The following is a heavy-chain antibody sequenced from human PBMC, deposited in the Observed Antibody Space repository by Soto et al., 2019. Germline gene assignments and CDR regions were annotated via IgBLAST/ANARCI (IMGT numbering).Heavy chain of an antibody. CDR2: IYTSASI. CDR3: ARDREAGYNFYYGMDV. D-gene: IGHD6-19*01. Sequence: LSLTFSVSGADINTYSWTWIRQPAGKGLEWIGRIYTSASINYNPSLRGRVTLSVDTSTNQVSLKLASVTAADTAVYYCARDREAGYNFYYGMDVWGQGTTVTVSS. J-gene: IGHJ6*02. CDR1: GADINTYS. V-gene: IGHV4-4*07.